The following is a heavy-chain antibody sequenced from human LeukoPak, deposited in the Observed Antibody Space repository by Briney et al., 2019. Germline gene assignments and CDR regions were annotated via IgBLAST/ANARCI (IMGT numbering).Heavy chain of an antibody. J-gene: IGHJ3*01. V-gene: IGHV1-18*01. CDR1: GYTFTSYG. CDR2: ISAYNGYT. D-gene: IGHD6-13*01. CDR3: ARGIVAAPDRALDV. Sequence: VASMKVSCKASGYTFTSYGISWVRQAPGQGLEWMGWISAYNGYTNYAQKLQGRVTMTTDTSTSTAYMELSSLRSEDTAVYYCARGIVAAPDRALDVWGQGTMVTVSS.